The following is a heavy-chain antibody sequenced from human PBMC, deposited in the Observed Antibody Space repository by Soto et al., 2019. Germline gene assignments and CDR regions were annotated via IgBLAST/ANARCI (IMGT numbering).Heavy chain of an antibody. J-gene: IGHJ4*02. CDR2: IWYDGSNK. CDR1: GFTFSSYG. Sequence: GGSLRLSCAASGFTFSSYGMHWVRQAPGKGLEWVAVIWYDGSNKYYADSVKGRFTISRDNSKNTLYLQMNSLRAEDTAVYYCARGSQEMATTLNVYFDYWGQGTLVTVSS. V-gene: IGHV3-33*01. CDR3: ARGSQEMATTLNVYFDY. D-gene: IGHD5-12*01.